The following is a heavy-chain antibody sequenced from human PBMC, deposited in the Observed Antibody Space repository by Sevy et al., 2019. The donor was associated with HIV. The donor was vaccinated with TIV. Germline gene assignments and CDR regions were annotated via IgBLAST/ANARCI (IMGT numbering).Heavy chain of an antibody. Sequence: ASVKVSCKASGGTFSSYAISWVRQAPGQGLEWMGGIIPILGIANYAQRFQGRVTITADKSTSTAYMELSSLRSEDTAVYYCAREQKEYLVSPLYYYYYMDVWGKGTTVTVSS. J-gene: IGHJ6*03. D-gene: IGHD2-2*01. CDR2: IIPILGIA. CDR3: AREQKEYLVSPLYYYYYMDV. V-gene: IGHV1-69*10. CDR1: GGTFSSYA.